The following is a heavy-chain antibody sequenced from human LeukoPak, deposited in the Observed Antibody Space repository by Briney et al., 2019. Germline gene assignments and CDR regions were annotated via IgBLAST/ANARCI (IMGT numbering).Heavy chain of an antibody. J-gene: IGHJ4*02. V-gene: IGHV3-30-3*02. CDR1: GFTFSSYA. D-gene: IGHD3-22*01. Sequence: PGGSLRLSCAASGFTFSSYAMHWVRQAPGKGLEWVAVISYDGSNKYYADSVKGRFTISRDNSKNTLYLQMNSLRAEDTAVYYCAKNYYDSSGPSLYYFDYWGQGTLVTVSS. CDR2: ISYDGSNK. CDR3: AKNYYDSSGPSLYYFDY.